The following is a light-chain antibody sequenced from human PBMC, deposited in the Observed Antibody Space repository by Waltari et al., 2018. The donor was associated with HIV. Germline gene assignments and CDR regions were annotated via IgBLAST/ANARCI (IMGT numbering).Light chain of an antibody. CDR3: NSRDSSGNLYV. CDR2: GKN. CDR1: SLRTYY. Sequence: SSRLPPNPAVSVPLERPSRITCHGDSLRTYYATGYQQKPGQAPVLVIYGKNNRPSGIPDRFSGSSSGNTASLTITGAQAEDEADYYCNSRDSSGNLYVFGTGTKVTVL. J-gene: IGLJ1*01. V-gene: IGLV3-19*01.